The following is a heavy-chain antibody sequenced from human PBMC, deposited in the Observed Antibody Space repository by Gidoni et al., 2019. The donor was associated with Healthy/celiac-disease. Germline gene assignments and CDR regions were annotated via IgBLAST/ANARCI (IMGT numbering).Heavy chain of an antibody. V-gene: IGHV4-34*01. D-gene: IGHD4-4*01. Sequence: QVQLQQWGAGLLKPSETLSLTCAVYGGSFSGYYWSWIRQPPGKGLEWIGEINHSGSTNYNPSLKSRVTISVDTSKNQFSLKLSSVTAADTAVYYWARARMTTVGYFQHWGQGTLVTVSS. CDR1: GGSFSGYY. J-gene: IGHJ1*01. CDR2: INHSGST. CDR3: ARARMTTVGYFQH.